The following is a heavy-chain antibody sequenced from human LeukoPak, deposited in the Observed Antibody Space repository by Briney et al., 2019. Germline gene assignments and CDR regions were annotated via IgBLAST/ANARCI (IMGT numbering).Heavy chain of an antibody. V-gene: IGHV1-2*04. J-gene: IGHJ4*02. D-gene: IGHD5-12*01. CDR2: INPNSGGT. CDR3: ARDLSGYSGYDF. CDR1: GYTFTDYC. Sequence: ASVKVSCKASGYTFTDYCMHWVRQAPGQGLEWMGWINPNSGGTNYAQKFQGWVTMTRDTSISTAYMELSRLRSDDTAVYYCARDLSGYSGYDFWGQGTLVTVSS.